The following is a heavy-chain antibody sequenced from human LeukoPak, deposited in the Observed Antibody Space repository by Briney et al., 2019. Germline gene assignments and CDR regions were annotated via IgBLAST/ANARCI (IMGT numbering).Heavy chain of an antibody. J-gene: IGHJ3*02. V-gene: IGHV4-59*01. CDR3: ARDKDYFDSGGAFDI. D-gene: IGHD3-22*01. CDR1: GGSISSYY. Sequence: SERLSLTCTVSGGSISSYYWSWTRQPPGKGLEWIGYIYYSGSTNYNPSLKSRDTVSVDTSKNQFSLKLSSVTAADTAVYYCARDKDYFDSGGAFDIWGQGTMVTFSS. CDR2: IYYSGST.